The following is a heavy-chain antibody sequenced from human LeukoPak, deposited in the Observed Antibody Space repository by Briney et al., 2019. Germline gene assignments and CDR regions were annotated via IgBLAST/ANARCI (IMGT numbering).Heavy chain of an antibody. J-gene: IGHJ2*01. D-gene: IGHD2-2*01. CDR3: ARYRRGIVVVPAADWYFDL. Sequence: SETLSLTCAVYGGSFSGYYWSWIRQPPGKGLEWIGEINHSGSTNYNPSLKSRVTISLDKSKNQFSLKLSSVTAADTAVYYCARYRRGIVVVPAADWYFDLWGRGTPVTVSS. CDR2: INHSGST. V-gene: IGHV4-34*01. CDR1: GGSFSGYY.